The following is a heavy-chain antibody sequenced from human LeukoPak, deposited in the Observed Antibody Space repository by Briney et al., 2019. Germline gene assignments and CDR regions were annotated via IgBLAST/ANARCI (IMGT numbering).Heavy chain of an antibody. Sequence: PSETLSLTCTVSGFSISSGHYWGWVRQPPGAGLEWIGSVYQSGSTYYNPSLKSRVTTSVDMSKNQFSLRLRPVTAADTAVYYCARIFIRNGYSSYFDCWGQGTLVTVSS. CDR3: ARIFIRNGYSSYFDC. J-gene: IGHJ4*02. V-gene: IGHV4-38-2*02. D-gene: IGHD5-18*01. CDR2: VYQSGST. CDR1: GFSISSGHY.